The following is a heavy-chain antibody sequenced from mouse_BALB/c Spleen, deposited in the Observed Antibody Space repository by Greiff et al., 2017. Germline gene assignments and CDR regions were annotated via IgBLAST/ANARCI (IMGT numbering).Heavy chain of an antibody. V-gene: IGHV6-6*02. D-gene: IGHD2-1*01. Sequence: EVKLVESGGGLVQPGGSMKLSCVASGFTFSNYWMNWVRQSPEKGLEWVAEIRLKSNNYATHYAESVKGRFTISRDDSKSSVYLQMNNLRAEDTGIYYCTRRGNYDWGQGTTLTVSS. CDR3: TRRGNYD. CDR1: GFTFSNYW. J-gene: IGHJ2*01. CDR2: IRLKSNNYAT.